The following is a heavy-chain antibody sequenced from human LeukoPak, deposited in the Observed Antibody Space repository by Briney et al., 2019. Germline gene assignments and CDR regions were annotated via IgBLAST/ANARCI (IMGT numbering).Heavy chain of an antibody. CDR1: GDSISSLF. CDR2: IYGSRST. V-gene: IGHV4-4*07. CDR3: ARDSGTTGEVKFDP. Sequence: SETLSLTCTVSGDSISSLFLSWIRQPAGKGLEWIGRIYGSRSTTYNPSLKSRVTMSVDTSKNQFSLKLTSVTGADTAVYYCARDSGTTGEVKFDPWGHGILVTVSS. D-gene: IGHD3-10*01. J-gene: IGHJ5*02.